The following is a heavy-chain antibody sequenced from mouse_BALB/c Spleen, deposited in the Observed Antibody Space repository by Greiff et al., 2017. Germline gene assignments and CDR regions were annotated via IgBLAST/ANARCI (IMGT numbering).Heavy chain of an antibody. D-gene: IGHD1-1*01. Sequence: QVQLKESGPELVKPGASVRISCKASGYTFTSYYIHWVKQRPGQGLEWIGWIYPGNVNTKYNEKFKGKATLTADKSSSTAYMQLSSLTSEDSAVYFCARDPSLLRLGDYWGQGTSVTVSS. CDR2: IYPGNVNT. J-gene: IGHJ4*01. CDR3: ARDPSLLRLGDY. V-gene: IGHV1S56*01. CDR1: GYTFTSYY.